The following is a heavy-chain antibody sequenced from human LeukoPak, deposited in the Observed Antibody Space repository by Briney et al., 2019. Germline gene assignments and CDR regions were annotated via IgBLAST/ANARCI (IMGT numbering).Heavy chain of an antibody. J-gene: IGHJ4*02. CDR1: GFTFSSYD. V-gene: IGHV3-13*01. CDR2: IGTAGDT. Sequence: GGSLRLSCAASGFTFSSYDMHWVRQATGKGLEWVSAIGTAGDTYYPGSVKGRFTISRENARNSLYLQMNSLRAGDTAVYYCARGSVQLPFDDWGQGTLVTVSS. CDR3: ARGSVQLPFDD. D-gene: IGHD5-18*01.